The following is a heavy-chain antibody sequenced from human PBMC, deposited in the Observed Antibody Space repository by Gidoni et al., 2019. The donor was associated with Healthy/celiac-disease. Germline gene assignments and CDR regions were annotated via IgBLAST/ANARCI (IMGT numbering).Heavy chain of an antibody. CDR3: ARDLDYYYDSSGYPAHWFDP. D-gene: IGHD3-22*01. V-gene: IGHV1-18*04. J-gene: IGHJ5*02. CDR2: ISAYNGNT. CDR1: GYTFPSYV. Sequence: QVQLVQSGAEVKKPGASVKVSCKASGYTFPSYVISWVRQAPGQGLEWMGWISAYNGNTNYAQKLQGRVTMTTDTSTSTAYMELRSLRSDDTAVYYCARDLDYYYDSSGYPAHWFDPWGQGTLVTVSS.